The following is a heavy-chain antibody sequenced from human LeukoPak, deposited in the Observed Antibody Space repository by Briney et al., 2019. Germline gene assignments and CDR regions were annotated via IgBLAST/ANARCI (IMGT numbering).Heavy chain of an antibody. Sequence: ASVKVSCKASGYTFTSYGISWVRQAPGQGLEWMGWISAYNGNTNYAQKLQGRVTMTEDTSTDTAYMELSSLRSEDTAVYYCATGPLLGWYEVDYWGQGTLVTVSS. CDR1: GYTFTSYG. V-gene: IGHV1-18*01. D-gene: IGHD6-19*01. CDR2: ISAYNGNT. CDR3: ATGPLLGWYEVDY. J-gene: IGHJ4*02.